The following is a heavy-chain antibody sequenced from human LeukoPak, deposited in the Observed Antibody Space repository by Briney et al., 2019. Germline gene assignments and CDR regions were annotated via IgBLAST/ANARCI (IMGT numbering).Heavy chain of an antibody. Sequence: PGGSLRLSCAASGLTFSSYAMSWVRQAPGKGLEWVSVIYSGGSTYYADSVKGRFTISRHNSKNTLYLQMNSLRAEDTAVYYCARVRYSSSLDYWGQGTLVTVSS. CDR2: IYSGGST. V-gene: IGHV3-53*04. D-gene: IGHD6-6*01. CDR3: ARVRYSSSLDY. CDR1: GLTFSSYA. J-gene: IGHJ4*02.